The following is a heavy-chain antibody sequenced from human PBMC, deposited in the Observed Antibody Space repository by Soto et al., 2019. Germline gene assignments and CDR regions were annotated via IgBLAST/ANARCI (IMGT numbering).Heavy chain of an antibody. Sequence: EVQLVESGGGLVKPGGSLRLSCAASGFTFSSYSMNWVRQAPGKGLEWVSSISSSSSYIYYADSVKGRFTISRDNAKNSLYLQMNSLRAEDTAVYYCARGRGDIVVVPALDAFDIWGQGTMVPVSS. J-gene: IGHJ3*02. CDR2: ISSSSSYI. D-gene: IGHD2-2*01. CDR3: ARGRGDIVVVPALDAFDI. CDR1: GFTFSSYS. V-gene: IGHV3-21*01.